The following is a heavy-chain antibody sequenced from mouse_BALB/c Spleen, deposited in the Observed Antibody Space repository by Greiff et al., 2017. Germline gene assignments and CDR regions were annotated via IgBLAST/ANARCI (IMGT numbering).Heavy chain of an antibody. D-gene: IGHD2-2*01. J-gene: IGHJ4*01. CDR3: ARHRGYDGDYYAMDY. Sequence: DVKLVESGGGLVKPGGSLKLSCAASGFAFSSYDMSWVRQTPEKRLEWVAYISSGGGSTYYPDTVKGRFTISRDNAKNTLYLQMSSLKSEDTAMYYCARHRGYDGDYYAMDYWGQGTSVTVSS. V-gene: IGHV5-12-1*01. CDR1: GFAFSSYD. CDR2: ISSGGGST.